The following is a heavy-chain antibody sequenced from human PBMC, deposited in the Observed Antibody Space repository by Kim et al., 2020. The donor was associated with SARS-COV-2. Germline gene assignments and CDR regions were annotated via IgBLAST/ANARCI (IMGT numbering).Heavy chain of an antibody. D-gene: IGHD2-15*01. V-gene: IGHV3-23*01. J-gene: IGHJ4*02. CDR3: AEGRGGCSMVGD. Sequence: YYADSCRGPFTISRDNAENTLYLQKSSLRAEGTAVYYCAEGRGGCSMVGDWGQGTLVTVSS.